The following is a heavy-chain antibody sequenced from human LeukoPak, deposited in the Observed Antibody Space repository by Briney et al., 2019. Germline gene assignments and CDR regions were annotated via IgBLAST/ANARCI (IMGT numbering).Heavy chain of an antibody. CDR3: ARTSGYSYGYGGFDY. Sequence: SETLSLTCTVSGGSISSGSYYWSWIRQPAGKGLEWIGRIYTSGSTNYNPSLKSRVIISVDTSKNHFSLKLSSVTAADTAVYYCARTSGYSYGYGGFDYWGQGTLVTVSS. CDR1: GGSISSGSYY. V-gene: IGHV4-61*02. CDR2: IYTSGST. D-gene: IGHD5-18*01. J-gene: IGHJ4*02.